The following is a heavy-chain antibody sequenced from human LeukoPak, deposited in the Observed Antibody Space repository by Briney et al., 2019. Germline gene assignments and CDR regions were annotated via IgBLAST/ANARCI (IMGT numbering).Heavy chain of an antibody. J-gene: IGHJ4*02. D-gene: IGHD3-3*01. CDR2: ISGDGGIT. Sequence: GGSLRLSCAASEFTFNTYAVSWVRQAPGKGLEWVSAISGDGGITYYADSVRGRFTISRDNSKSTLYLQMNSLRAEDTAVYYCAKVDDFWSGWYYFDYWGQGTLVTVSS. CDR1: EFTFNTYA. CDR3: AKVDDFWSGWYYFDY. V-gene: IGHV3-23*01.